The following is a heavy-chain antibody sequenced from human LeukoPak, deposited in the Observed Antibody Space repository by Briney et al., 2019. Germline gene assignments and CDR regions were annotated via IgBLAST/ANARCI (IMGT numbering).Heavy chain of an antibody. CDR2: IKQDGSEK. V-gene: IGHV3-7*01. D-gene: IGHD2-2*01. J-gene: IGHJ3*02. CDR3: ARDHAGVHSIVVVPAAKRGYAFDI. Sequence: TGGSLRLSCAASGFTFSSYWMSWVRQAPGKGLEWVANIKQDGSEKYYVDSVKGRFTISRDNAKNSLYLQMNSLRAEDTAVYYCARDHAGVHSIVVVPAAKRGYAFDIWGQGTMVTVSS. CDR1: GFTFSSYW.